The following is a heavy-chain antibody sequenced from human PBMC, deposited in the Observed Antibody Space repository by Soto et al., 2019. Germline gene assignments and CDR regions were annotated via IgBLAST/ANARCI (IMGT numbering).Heavy chain of an antibody. J-gene: IGHJ5*02. CDR1: GVTFSSYA. Sequence: SAKVSCKASGVTFSSYAISWVRQAPGQGLEWMGGIIPIFGTANYAQKFQGRVTITADESTSTAYMELSSLRSEDTAVYYCATRPHLEWLLRPRGFDPWGQGTLVTVS. CDR3: ATRPHLEWLLRPRGFDP. CDR2: IIPIFGTA. V-gene: IGHV1-69*13. D-gene: IGHD3-3*01.